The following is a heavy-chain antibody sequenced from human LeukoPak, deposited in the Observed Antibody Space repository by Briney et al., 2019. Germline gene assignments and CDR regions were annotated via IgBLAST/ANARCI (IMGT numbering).Heavy chain of an antibody. CDR3: ARGSITMVRGVHYLDY. J-gene: IGHJ4*02. V-gene: IGHV3-21*01. CDR1: GFTFSSYS. D-gene: IGHD3-10*01. Sequence: GGSLRLSCAASGFTFSSYSMNWVRQAPGKGLEWVSSISSSRSYIYYADSVKGRFTISRDNAKNSLYLQMNSLRAEDTAVYYCARGSITMVRGVHYLDYWGQGTLVTVSS. CDR2: ISSSRSYI.